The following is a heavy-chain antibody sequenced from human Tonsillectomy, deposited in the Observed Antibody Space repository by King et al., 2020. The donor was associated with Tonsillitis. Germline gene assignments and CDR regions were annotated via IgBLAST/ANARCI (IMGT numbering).Heavy chain of an antibody. CDR3: AHSRSSSGYVRGDYFDY. J-gene: IGHJ4*02. CDR1: GFSLSTSGVG. V-gene: IGHV2-5*02. D-gene: IGHD6-13*01. Sequence: TLKESGPTLVKPTQTLTLTCTFSGFSLSTSGVGVGWIRQPPRKALEWLALIYWDDDNRHSPSLRSRLTITKDTSKKQVVLAMTNVDPVDTATYYCAHSRSSSGYVRGDYFDYWGQGTLVTVSS. CDR2: IYWDDDN.